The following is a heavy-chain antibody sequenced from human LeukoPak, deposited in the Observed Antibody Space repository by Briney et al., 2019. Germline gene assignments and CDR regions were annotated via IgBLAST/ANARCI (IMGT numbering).Heavy chain of an antibody. D-gene: IGHD4-17*01. Sequence: GGSLRLSCAASGFTFSSYSMNWVRQAPGKGVEWVSCITSSSNLIYYEDSVKGRFSMPRDNAKNSLYLQMNSLRAEDTAVYYCARSGDYAEGFDSWGQGTLVTVSS. CDR1: GFTFSSYS. CDR3: ARSGDYAEGFDS. V-gene: IGHV3-21*01. J-gene: IGHJ4*02. CDR2: ITSSSNLI.